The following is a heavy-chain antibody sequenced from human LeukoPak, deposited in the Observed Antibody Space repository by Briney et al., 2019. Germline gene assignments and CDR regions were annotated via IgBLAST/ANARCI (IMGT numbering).Heavy chain of an antibody. J-gene: IGHJ4*02. Sequence: GGSLRLSCAASGFTFSSYGMSWVRQAPGKGLEGVSGISGSGGKTDYADSVKGRFTISRDNSKNTLYLQMNSLRAGDAAVYYCAKAPVTTCSGAYCYPFDYWSQGTLVTVSS. D-gene: IGHD2-15*01. CDR2: ISGSGGKT. V-gene: IGHV3-23*01. CDR1: GFTFSSYG. CDR3: AKAPVTTCSGAYCYPFDY.